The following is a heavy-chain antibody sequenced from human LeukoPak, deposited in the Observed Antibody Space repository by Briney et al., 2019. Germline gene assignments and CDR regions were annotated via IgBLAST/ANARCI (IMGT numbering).Heavy chain of an antibody. CDR1: GFTFSGFW. Sequence: GGSLRLSCTVSGFTFSGFWMSWSRQAPGKGLEWVASINSDGSEGYYADVVKGRFTISRDNAKNSLYLQINSLRAEDTAVYYCARSSYSSSSSVWGQGTMVTVSS. CDR2: INSDGSEG. D-gene: IGHD6-6*01. V-gene: IGHV3-7*03. J-gene: IGHJ3*01. CDR3: ARSSYSSSSSV.